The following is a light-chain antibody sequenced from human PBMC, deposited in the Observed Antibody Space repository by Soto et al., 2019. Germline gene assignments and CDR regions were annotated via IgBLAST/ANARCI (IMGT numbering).Light chain of an antibody. CDR1: SSDIGIYNF. CDR3: NSYTGASTYV. V-gene: IGLV2-14*03. Sequence: QSVLTQPASVSGSPGQSITIFCTGTSSDIGIYNFVSWYQQHPGKAPKLMIYNVYSRPSGVSSRFSGSKSGNTASLTISWLQAEDEADYYCNSYTGASTYVFGTGTKVTVL. CDR2: NVY. J-gene: IGLJ1*01.